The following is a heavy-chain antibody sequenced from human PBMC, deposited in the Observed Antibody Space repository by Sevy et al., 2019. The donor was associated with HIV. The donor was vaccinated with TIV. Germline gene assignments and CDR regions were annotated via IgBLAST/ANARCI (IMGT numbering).Heavy chain of an antibody. CDR1: GFTFSNYW. V-gene: IGHV3-7*03. D-gene: IGHD2-2*01. CDR2: IKRDGSER. CDR3: ARDCSSTTCLWGLDV. J-gene: IGHJ6*02. Sequence: GGSLRLSCAASGFTFSNYWMTWVRQAPGKGLEWVANIKRDGSERYYVASVKGRFTISRDNAKNSPYLQMNSLRADDTAVYSCARDCSSTTCLWGLDVWGQGTTVTVSS.